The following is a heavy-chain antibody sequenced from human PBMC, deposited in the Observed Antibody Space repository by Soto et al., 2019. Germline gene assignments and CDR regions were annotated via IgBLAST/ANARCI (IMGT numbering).Heavy chain of an antibody. D-gene: IGHD2-2*02. Sequence: GGSLRLSCAASGFTFSSYAMSWVRQAPGKGLEWVSAISGSGGSTYYADSVKGRFTISRDNSKNTLYLQMNSLRAEDTAVYYGARDHFYCRSTSCYRGRRGGGMDVWGQGTTVTVSS. CDR1: GFTFSSYA. CDR2: ISGSGGST. CDR3: ARDHFYCRSTSCYRGRRGGGMDV. J-gene: IGHJ6*02. V-gene: IGHV3-23*01.